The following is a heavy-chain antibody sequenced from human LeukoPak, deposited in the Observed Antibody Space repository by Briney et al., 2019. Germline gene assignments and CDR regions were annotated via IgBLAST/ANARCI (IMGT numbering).Heavy chain of an antibody. V-gene: IGHV3-9*01. D-gene: IGHD3-10*01. CDR3: AKDITSQFGEFLYLNALDT. Sequence: PGGSLRLSCAASGFNFVDYAMHWVRQVPGKGLEWVSGISYNSGTIVYADSVKGRFTISRDNARNSLFLQMNSLRPEDRALYYCAKDITSQFGEFLYLNALDTWGQGTTVTVSS. CDR2: ISYNSGTI. J-gene: IGHJ3*02. CDR1: GFNFVDYA.